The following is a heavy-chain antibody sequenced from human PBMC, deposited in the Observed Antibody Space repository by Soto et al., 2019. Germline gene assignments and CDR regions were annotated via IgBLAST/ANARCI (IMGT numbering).Heavy chain of an antibody. V-gene: IGHV3-15*01. J-gene: IGHJ6*02. CDR2: IKSKTDGGTT. CDR1: GFTISNAW. CDR3: STDLPISAYYDISAESYYYYGKDV. D-gene: IGHD3-22*01. Sequence: EVQLVESGGGLVKPGGSLRLSCAASGFTISNAWMSWVRQAPGKGLEWVGRIKSKTDGGTTDYAAPVKGRFTISRDDSKNTRKLQMNSLKTEDTAVYYCSTDLPISAYYDISAESYYYYGKDVWGQGTTVTGSS.